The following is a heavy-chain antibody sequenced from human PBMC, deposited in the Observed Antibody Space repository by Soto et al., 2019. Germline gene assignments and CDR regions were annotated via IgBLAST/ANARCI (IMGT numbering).Heavy chain of an antibody. V-gene: IGHV4-34*01. CDR3: ARLDRNYLSDY. J-gene: IGHJ4*02. Sequence: PSETLSLTCAVYGGSFSGYYWSWIRQPPGKGLEWIGEINHSGSTNYNPSLKSRVTISVDTSKNQFSLKLSSVTAADTAVYYCARLDRNYLSDYWGQGTLVTVSS. CDR2: INHSGST. CDR1: GGSFSGYY. D-gene: IGHD1-7*01.